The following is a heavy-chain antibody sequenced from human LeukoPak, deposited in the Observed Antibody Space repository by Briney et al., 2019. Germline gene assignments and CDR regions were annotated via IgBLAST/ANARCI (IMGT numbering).Heavy chain of an antibody. CDR3: ARALGAYGESPGSAFDI. Sequence: AETLTLTCAVYGGSFSDYYWGWIRQPPGKGLEWIGSIYYSGSTYYNRSLKSRVTISVDTSKNKFSLKLSSEIAADTAVYYCARALGAYGESPGSAFDIWGQGTMVTVSS. CDR2: IYYSGST. J-gene: IGHJ3*02. D-gene: IGHD4-17*01. V-gene: IGHV4-34*01. CDR1: GGSFSDYY.